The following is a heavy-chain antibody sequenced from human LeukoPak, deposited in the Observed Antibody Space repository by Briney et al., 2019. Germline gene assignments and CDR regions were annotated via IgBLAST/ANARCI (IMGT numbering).Heavy chain of an antibody. CDR2: INPSRSDST. D-gene: IGHD1-26*01. CDR1: GYTFSNYY. J-gene: IGHJ4*02. V-gene: IGHV1-46*01. CDR3: ARGPPSGTYLPYYFDF. Sequence: SVKVSCKASGYTFSNYYMHWLRQAPGQGPEWMGIINPSRSDSTGYAQKFQGRVTMTGDTSANTVYMEMSSLRSDDTAVYYCARGPPSGTYLPYYFDFWGRGTLVTVSS.